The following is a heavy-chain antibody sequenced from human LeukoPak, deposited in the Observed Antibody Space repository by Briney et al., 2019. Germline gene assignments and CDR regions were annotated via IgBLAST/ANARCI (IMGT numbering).Heavy chain of an antibody. CDR3: TREYRHQPD. Sequence: ASVKVSCKASGYTFTSYDINWVRQATGQGLEWMGWMNANSGNTGYAQKFQGRFAMTWDTSIGTAYMELSSLRSEDTAVYYCTREYRHQPDWGQGTLVTVSS. D-gene: IGHD2-2*01. CDR2: MNANSGNT. V-gene: IGHV1-8*02. CDR1: GYTFTSYD. J-gene: IGHJ4*02.